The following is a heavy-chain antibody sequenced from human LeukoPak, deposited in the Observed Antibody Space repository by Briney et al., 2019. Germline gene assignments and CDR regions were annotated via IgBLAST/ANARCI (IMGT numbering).Heavy chain of an antibody. CDR2: VKSIRDGGTT. D-gene: IGHD2-21*02. CDR3: TARVVTTNEF. Sequence: PGVSLRLSCLGSGFNFNDAYMNWVRQAPGKGLEWVGRVKSIRDGGTTDDTAPVKGRFTISRDDSKRTVYLQMNSLKTEDTAVYFCTARVVTTNEFWGQGTLVTVSS. J-gene: IGHJ4*02. V-gene: IGHV3-15*01. CDR1: GFNFNDAY.